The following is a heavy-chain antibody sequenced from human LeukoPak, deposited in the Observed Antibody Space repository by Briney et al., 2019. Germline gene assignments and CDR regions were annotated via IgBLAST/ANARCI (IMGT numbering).Heavy chain of an antibody. J-gene: IGHJ4*02. CDR1: GFTFGSYA. CDR2: ISGSGGST. D-gene: IGHD3-22*01. V-gene: IGHV3-23*01. Sequence: PGGSLRLSCAASGFTFGSYAMSWVRQAPGKGLEWVSAISGSGGSTYYADSVKGRFTISRDNSKNTLYLQMNSLRAEDTAVYYCAKDVSYYDSSGYPLDYWGQGTLVTVSS. CDR3: AKDVSYYDSSGYPLDY.